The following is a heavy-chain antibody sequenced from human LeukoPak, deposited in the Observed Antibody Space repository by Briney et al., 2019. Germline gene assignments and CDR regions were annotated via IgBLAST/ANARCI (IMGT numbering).Heavy chain of an antibody. CDR1: GYTFTGYY. CDR2: INPNSGGT. CDR3: ARKSGDYEDWFDP. V-gene: IGHV1-2*02. Sequence: ASVKVSCKASGYTFTGYYMHWVRQAPGQGLEWMGWINPNSGGTNYAQKFQGRVTMTRDTSISTAYMELSRLRSDDTAVYYCARKSGDYEDWFDPRGQGTLVTVSS. J-gene: IGHJ5*02. D-gene: IGHD4-17*01.